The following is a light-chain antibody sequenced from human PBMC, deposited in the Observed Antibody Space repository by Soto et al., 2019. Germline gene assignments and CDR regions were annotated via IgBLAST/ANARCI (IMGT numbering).Light chain of an antibody. Sequence: DILLTKFPAGLSVSPAERATLSCWASYTVGTNLAWYQQKPGQAPRLLIYGASSSATGSPDRFSGSGSGTDFTLTISSLKPEDFAGYYCQQRSNWPPTFGQGTRLEIK. CDR3: QQRSNWPPT. CDR2: GAS. CDR1: YTVGTN. J-gene: IGKJ5*01. V-gene: IGKV3-11*01.